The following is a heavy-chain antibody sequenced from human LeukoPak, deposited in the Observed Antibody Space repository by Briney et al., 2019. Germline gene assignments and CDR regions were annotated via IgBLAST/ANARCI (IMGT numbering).Heavy chain of an antibody. D-gene: IGHD6-13*01. V-gene: IGHV3-23*01. CDR3: AKDALQGSPIVAAQIDN. CDR2: ISSGGGSR. J-gene: IGHJ4*02. Sequence: GGSLRLSCAASGITFSDYAMNWVRQAPGKGLEWVSSISSGGGSRYYADSVNGRFTISRDNSKSTLSLKMSSLRVEDTAIYYCAKDALQGSPIVAAQIDNWGQGTLVTVSS. CDR1: GITFSDYA.